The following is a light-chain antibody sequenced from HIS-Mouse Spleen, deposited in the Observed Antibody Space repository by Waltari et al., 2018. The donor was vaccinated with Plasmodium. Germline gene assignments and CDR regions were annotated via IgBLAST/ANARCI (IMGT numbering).Light chain of an antibody. Sequence: SYELTQPPSVSVSPGQTARITCSGDALPKKYAYWYQQKSGQAPVLVIYEDSKRPSGIHERFSGSSSGTMATLTRSGAQVGDEADYYCYSTDSSGNHRVFGGGTKLTVL. J-gene: IGLJ3*02. CDR3: YSTDSSGNHRV. V-gene: IGLV3-10*01. CDR2: EDS. CDR1: ALPKKY.